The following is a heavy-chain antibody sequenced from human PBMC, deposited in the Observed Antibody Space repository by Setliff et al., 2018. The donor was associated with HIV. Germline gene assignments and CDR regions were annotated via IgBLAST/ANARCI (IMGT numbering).Heavy chain of an antibody. J-gene: IGHJ3*01. D-gene: IGHD1-26*01. CDR1: GGPLSGYC. V-gene: IGHV4-34*01. Sequence: SETLSLTCAVYGGPLSGYCWTWIRQSPEKGLEWIGEINDSGDTKYNPSLMSRLSMSVEKSKNEFSLKVTSLTAADTAVYFCTRGPARRYPGSTVYGLWGQGTPVTV. CDR2: INDSGDT. CDR3: TRGPARRYPGSTVYGL.